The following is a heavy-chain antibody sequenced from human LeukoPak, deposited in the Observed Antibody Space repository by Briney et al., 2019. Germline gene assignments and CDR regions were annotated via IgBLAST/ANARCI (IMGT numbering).Heavy chain of an antibody. CDR1: GFTFSNYP. J-gene: IGHJ4*02. D-gene: IGHD6-19*01. Sequence: GGSLRLSCAASGFTFSNYPMHWVRQAPGKGLEYVSAITSNGGSTYYANSVKGRFTISRDNSKNTLYLQMGSLRVEDMAVYYCARAENSGWYGVYWGQGTLVTVSS. CDR3: ARAENSGWYGVY. V-gene: IGHV3-64*01. CDR2: ITSNGGST.